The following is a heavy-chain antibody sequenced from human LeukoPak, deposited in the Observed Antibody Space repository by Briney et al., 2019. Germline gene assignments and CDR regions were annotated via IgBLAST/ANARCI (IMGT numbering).Heavy chain of an antibody. D-gene: IGHD1-26*01. J-gene: IGHJ4*02. Sequence: PSETLSLTCTVSGGSISSSNYYWGWIRQPPGKGLEWIGSIYYSGNTYYNPSLKSRVTISVDTSKNQFSLKLSSVTAADTAVYYCARGKGSYGPWGQGTLVTVSS. CDR1: GGSISSSNYY. CDR3: ARGKGSYGP. CDR2: IYYSGNT. V-gene: IGHV4-39*01.